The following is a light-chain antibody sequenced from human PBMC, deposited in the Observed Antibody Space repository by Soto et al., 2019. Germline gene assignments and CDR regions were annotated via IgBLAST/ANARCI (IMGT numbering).Light chain of an antibody. CDR2: AVS. J-gene: IGKJ1*01. V-gene: IGKV1-12*01. CDR1: QGISNW. CDR3: QQATNFPV. Sequence: DIHMTQSPSSVSASVGDRVTITCRASQGISNWFAWYQHKPGKAPRLLIYAVSSLKSGVPSRFSGSGSGTDFTLTISSLQPEDFGTYYCQQATNFPVFGQGTKVEIK.